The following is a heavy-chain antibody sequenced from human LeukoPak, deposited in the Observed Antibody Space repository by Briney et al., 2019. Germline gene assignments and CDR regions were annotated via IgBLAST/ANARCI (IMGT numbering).Heavy chain of an antibody. Sequence: PGGSLRLSCAASGFTFSNAWMSWVRQAPGKGLEWVGRIKSKTDGGTTDYAAPVKGRFTISRDDSKNTLYPQMNSLKTEDTAVYYCTTDLETGVNFDYWGQGTLVTVSS. CDR2: IKSKTDGGTT. J-gene: IGHJ4*02. CDR1: GFTFSNAW. V-gene: IGHV3-15*01. D-gene: IGHD1-1*01. CDR3: TTDLETGVNFDY.